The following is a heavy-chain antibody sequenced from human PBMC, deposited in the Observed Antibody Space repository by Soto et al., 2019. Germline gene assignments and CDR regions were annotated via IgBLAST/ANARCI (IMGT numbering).Heavy chain of an antibody. CDR3: ERSPGVGVRGAY. CDR1: GFTFSAYN. J-gene: IGHJ4*02. D-gene: IGHD3-16*01. Sequence: EVQLVESGGGLVKPGESLRLSCAGSGFTFSAYNINWVRQAPGKGLEWVSSISAGSLFIYQPDSMKGRFTISRDDARNSVYLQMNSLTAEDTAVYYCERSPGVGVRGAYWGQGTLVTVSS. V-gene: IGHV3-21*01. CDR2: ISAGSLFI.